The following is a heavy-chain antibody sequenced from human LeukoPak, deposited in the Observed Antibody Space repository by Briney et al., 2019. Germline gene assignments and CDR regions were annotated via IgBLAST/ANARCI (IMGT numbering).Heavy chain of an antibody. V-gene: IGHV4-34*01. D-gene: IGHD2-21*02. J-gene: IGHJ4*02. CDR2: INHSGST. CDR1: GGSFSGYY. Sequence: PSETLSLTCAVYGGSFSGYYWSWIRQPPGKGLEWIGEINHSGSTNYNPSLKSRVTISVDTSKNQFSLKLSSVTAADTAVYYCARVPAYCGGDCYHYFDYWGQGTLVTVSS. CDR3: ARVPAYCGGDCYHYFDY.